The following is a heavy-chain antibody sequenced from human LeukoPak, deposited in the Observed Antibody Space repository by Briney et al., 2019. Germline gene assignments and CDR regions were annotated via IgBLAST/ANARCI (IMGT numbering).Heavy chain of an antibody. J-gene: IGHJ6*03. Sequence: PSETLSLTCNVSGGSMSSFYWSWIRQPPGKGLEWIGYIYYSGSTNYNPSLKSRVTISVDTSKNQFSLKLTSVTAADTAVYYCARMGPPLRGVRYYYYMDVWGKGTTVTVSS. CDR2: IYYSGST. D-gene: IGHD3-10*01. V-gene: IGHV4-59*01. CDR3: ARMGPPLRGVRYYYYMDV. CDR1: GGSMSSFY.